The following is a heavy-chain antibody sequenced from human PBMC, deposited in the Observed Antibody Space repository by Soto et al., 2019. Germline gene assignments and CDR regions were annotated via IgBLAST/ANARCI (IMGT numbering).Heavy chain of an antibody. J-gene: IGHJ5*02. V-gene: IGHV1-24*01. D-gene: IGHD2-15*01. CDR1: GYTLAELS. CDR3: AIRSRGYCSGGSCYHRWFDP. Sequence: SVKVSCKVSGYTLAELSSHWVRQAPGKRLEWMGGFDPEDGETIYAQKFQGRVTMTEDTSTDTAYMELSSLRSEDTAVYYCAIRSRGYCSGGSCYHRWFDPWGQGTLVTVSS. CDR2: FDPEDGET.